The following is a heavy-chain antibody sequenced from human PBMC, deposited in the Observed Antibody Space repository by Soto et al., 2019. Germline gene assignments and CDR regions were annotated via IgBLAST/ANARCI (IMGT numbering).Heavy chain of an antibody. CDR3: AKGMWETRYFDY. CDR1: GFTFSSYG. V-gene: IGHV3-30*18. Sequence: GGSLRLSCAVSGFTFSSYGMHWVRQAPGKGLEWVTFISNDGKNKYYADSVKGRFAISRDNSKNTLYLQMNSLRAEDTALYYCAKGMWETRYFDYWGQGTLVTVSS. D-gene: IGHD1-26*01. J-gene: IGHJ4*02. CDR2: ISNDGKNK.